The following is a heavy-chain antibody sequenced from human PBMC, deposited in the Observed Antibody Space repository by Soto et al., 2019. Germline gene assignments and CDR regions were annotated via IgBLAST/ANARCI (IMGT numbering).Heavy chain of an antibody. V-gene: IGHV3-30*18. Sequence: QVQLVESRGGVVQPGRSLRLSCAASGFTFSSYGMHWVRQAPGKGLEWVAVISYDGSNKYYADSVKGRFTISRDNSKNTLYLQMNSLRAEDTAVYYCAKEFLTAVAGTEYWGQGTLVTVSS. J-gene: IGHJ4*02. D-gene: IGHD6-19*01. CDR1: GFTFSSYG. CDR3: AKEFLTAVAGTEY. CDR2: ISYDGSNK.